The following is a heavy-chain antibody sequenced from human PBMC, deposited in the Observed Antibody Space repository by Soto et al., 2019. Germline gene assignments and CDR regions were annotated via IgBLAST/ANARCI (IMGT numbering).Heavy chain of an antibody. D-gene: IGHD2-2*01. Sequence: SETLSLTCAVSGGSISSGGYSWSWIRQPPGEGLEWIGYIYHSGSIYYNPSLKSRVTISVDTSKNQFSLKLSSVTAADTAVYYCARSGGWDDTVLVQAAAPYDYWRQGTLDTVSS. CDR1: GGSISSGGYS. CDR2: IYHSGSI. CDR3: ARSGGWDDTVLVQAAAPYDY. J-gene: IGHJ4*02. V-gene: IGHV4-30-2*01.